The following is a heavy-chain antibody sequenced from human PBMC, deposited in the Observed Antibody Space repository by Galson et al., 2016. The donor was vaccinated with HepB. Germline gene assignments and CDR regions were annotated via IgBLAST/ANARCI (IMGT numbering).Heavy chain of an antibody. CDR3: ARRSGVAATDYYYYYMDV. D-gene: IGHD2-15*01. V-gene: IGHV5-10-1*01. J-gene: IGHJ6*03. CDR1: GYSFTNYW. Sequence: QSGAEVKKPGESLGISCTGSGYSFTNYWITWVRQMPGKGLEWMGTIDPSDSYTNYSPSFKVHVTISADKSISTAYLQWSSLKASDTAMYYCARRSGVAATDYYYYYMDVWGKGTTVTVSS. CDR2: IDPSDSYT.